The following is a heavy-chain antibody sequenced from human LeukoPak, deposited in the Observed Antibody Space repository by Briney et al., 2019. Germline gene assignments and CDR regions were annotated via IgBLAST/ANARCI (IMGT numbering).Heavy chain of an antibody. D-gene: IGHD3-22*01. CDR3: ARVADYYDSSGYYYLGYMDV. Sequence: GGSLRLSCAAPGFTFDDYGMSWVRHAPGKGLEGVSGINWSGGSTVYADSVRGRYTISRDNDKNSLYVQKNSVRGEDTALYYCARVADYYDSSGYYYLGYMDVWGKGTTVTVSS. J-gene: IGHJ6*04. V-gene: IGHV3-20*04. CDR1: GFTFDDYG. CDR2: INWSGGST.